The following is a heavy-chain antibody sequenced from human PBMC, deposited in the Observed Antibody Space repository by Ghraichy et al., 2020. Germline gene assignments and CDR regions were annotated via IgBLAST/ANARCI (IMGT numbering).Heavy chain of an antibody. Sequence: SETLSLTCTVSGGSIRRYYWSWIRQPAGKGLEWIGGIYISGSINYNPSLKSRVTMSLDTSKNQFSLKLSSVTAADTAVYYCASTYFDFWSDSSGYGMDVWGQGTTVTVSS. D-gene: IGHD3-3*01. V-gene: IGHV4-4*07. J-gene: IGHJ6*02. CDR3: ASTYFDFWSDSSGYGMDV. CDR2: IYISGSI. CDR1: GGSIRRYY.